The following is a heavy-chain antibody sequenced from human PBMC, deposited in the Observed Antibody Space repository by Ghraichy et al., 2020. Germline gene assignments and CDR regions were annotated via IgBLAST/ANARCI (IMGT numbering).Heavy chain of an antibody. Sequence: ESLNISCTVSGGSISSYYWSWIRQPPGKGLEWIGYIYYSGSTNYNPSLKSRVTISVDTSKNQFSLKLSSVTAADTAVYYCARWTAMATYYYYYGMDVWGQGTTVTVSS. CDR2: IYYSGST. J-gene: IGHJ6*02. V-gene: IGHV4-59*01. D-gene: IGHD5-18*01. CDR1: GGSISSYY. CDR3: ARWTAMATYYYYYGMDV.